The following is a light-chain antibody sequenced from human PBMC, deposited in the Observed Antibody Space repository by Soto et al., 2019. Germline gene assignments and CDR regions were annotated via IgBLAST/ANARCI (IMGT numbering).Light chain of an antibody. Sequence: QAVVTQPPSASGTPGQRVTISCSGSSSNIGSNYVYWYQQLPGTAPKLLIYGNKNRPSGVSGRFSGSKSGTSASLAITGLQAEDEGDYYCQSYDSSLSGPYVFGPGTKLTVL. CDR2: GNK. J-gene: IGLJ1*01. CDR3: QSYDSSLSGPYV. V-gene: IGLV1-47*02. CDR1: SSNIGSNY.